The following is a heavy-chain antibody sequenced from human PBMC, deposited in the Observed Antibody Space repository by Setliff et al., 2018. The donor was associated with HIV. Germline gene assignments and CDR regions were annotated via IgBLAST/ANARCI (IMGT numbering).Heavy chain of an antibody. Sequence: TSETLSLTCAVYGGSFSGYSWSWIRQPPGKGPEWIGEVYHSGSSNYNPSLKSRVTISVDTSKNQFSLWLTSVTAADTAVYYCARVGLRFKYTFDYWGQGMLVTVSS. D-gene: IGHD5-12*01. CDR3: ARVGLRFKYTFDY. J-gene: IGHJ4*02. CDR2: VYHSGSS. V-gene: IGHV4-34*01. CDR1: GGSFSGYS.